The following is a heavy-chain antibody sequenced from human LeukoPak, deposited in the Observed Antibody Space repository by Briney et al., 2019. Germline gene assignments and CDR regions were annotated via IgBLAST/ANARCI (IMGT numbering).Heavy chain of an antibody. D-gene: IGHD4-23*01. CDR2: INPNSGGT. V-gene: IGHV1-2*02. CDR3: ARHPGKVTNDWYFDL. CDR1: GYTFTDYY. Sequence: ASLKVSCKASGYTFTDYYMHWVRQAPGQGLEWMGWINPNSGGTNYAQKFQGRVTMTRDTSITTAYMELSRLSSDDTAVYYCARHPGKVTNDWYFDLWGRGTLVTVSS. J-gene: IGHJ2*01.